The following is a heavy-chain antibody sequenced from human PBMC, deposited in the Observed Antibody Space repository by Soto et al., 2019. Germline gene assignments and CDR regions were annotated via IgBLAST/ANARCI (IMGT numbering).Heavy chain of an antibody. J-gene: IGHJ3*01. CDR2: IGASSEVF. CDR3: ARDWFGESF. Sequence: GGSLRRSCAASGFTFSASAMNWVRQAPGKGLEWLSYIGASSEVFYYADSVKGRFSASRDNPKNSLYLQMNSLRAEDTAVYYCARDWFGESFWGQGTMVTVSS. D-gene: IGHD3-10*01. V-gene: IGHV3-48*04. CDR1: GFTFSASA.